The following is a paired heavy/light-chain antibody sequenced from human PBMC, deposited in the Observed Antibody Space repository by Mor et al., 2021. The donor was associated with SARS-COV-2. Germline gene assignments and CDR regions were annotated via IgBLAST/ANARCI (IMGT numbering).Light chain of an antibody. CDR1: QSISSW. Sequence: DIQMTQSPSTLSASVGDRVTITCRASQSISSWLAWYQQKPGKAPNLLIYTASNLESGVPSRFSGSGSGTDFTLTISSLQPDDFATYYCQQYNSYSLTFGGGTKVEIK. J-gene: IGKJ4*01. V-gene: IGKV1-5*03. CDR3: QQYNSYSLT. CDR2: TAS.
Heavy chain of an antibody. J-gene: IGHJ4*02. Sequence: QVQLVQSGAEVKKPGASVRVSCKASGYTFSDHYINWVRQAPGQGLEWMGWINPNSGATKYAQRFQGRVTMTRDTSISTAYMELSRLRSDDTAVYYCARVPSKLWEPTRYYFDYWGQGTLVTVSS. V-gene: IGHV1-2*02. CDR2: INPNSGAT. CDR1: GYTFSDHY. D-gene: IGHD1-26*01. CDR3: ARVPSKLWEPTRYYFDY.